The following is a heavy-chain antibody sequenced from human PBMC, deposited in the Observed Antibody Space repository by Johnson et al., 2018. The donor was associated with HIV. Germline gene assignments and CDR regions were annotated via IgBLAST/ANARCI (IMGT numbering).Heavy chain of an antibody. CDR1: GFTLSNHW. D-gene: IGHD3-22*01. V-gene: IGHV3-20*04. J-gene: IGHJ3*02. CDR2: INWNGGST. CDR3: ARRTDYDDSSGSRGGAFDI. Sequence: VQLVESGGGLVQPGGSLRLSCAASGFTLSNHWMSWVRQAPGKGLEWVSGINWNGGSTGYADSVKGRFTISRDNAKNSLYLQMNSLRAEDTAVYYCARRTDYDDSSGSRGGAFDIWGQGTMVTVSS.